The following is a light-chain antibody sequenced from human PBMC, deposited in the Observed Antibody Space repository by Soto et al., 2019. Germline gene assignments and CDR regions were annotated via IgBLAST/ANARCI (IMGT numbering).Light chain of an antibody. CDR1: QSINTY. J-gene: IGKJ1*01. V-gene: IGKV1-39*01. Sequence: IQMTQSTSSLSASVGDIVTITCQATQSINTYVNWYQQKPGKAPQLLIYGASSLQSGVPSRFSGSGSGADFTLTISSLQPEDFATYYCQQSYSNPTTFGQGTKLEV. CDR3: QQSYSNPTT. CDR2: GAS.